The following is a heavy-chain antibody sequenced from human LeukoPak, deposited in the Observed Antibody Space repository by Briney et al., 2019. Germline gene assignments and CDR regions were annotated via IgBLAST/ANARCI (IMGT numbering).Heavy chain of an antibody. CDR3: VRLNGGYYEAIFDY. J-gene: IGHJ4*02. CDR1: GGSISSSSYY. V-gene: IGHV4-39*01. Sequence: KPSETLSLTCTVSGGSISSSSYYWGWIRQPPGKGLECIGSMYYSGSTYYNPPLKSRVTISVDRSKNQFSLNLRSVTAADTAVYYCVRLNGGYYEAIFDYWGQGTLVTVSS. D-gene: IGHD3-22*01. CDR2: MYYSGST.